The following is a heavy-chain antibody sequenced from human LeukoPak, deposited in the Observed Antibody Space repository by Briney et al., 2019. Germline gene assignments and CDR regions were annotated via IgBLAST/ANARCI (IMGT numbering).Heavy chain of an antibody. CDR3: ARLSTYTSSIDS. V-gene: IGHV4-39*02. CDR2: IYYSGST. J-gene: IGHJ4*02. CDR1: GVSISSSSYY. Sequence: SETLSLTCTVSGVSISSSSYYWGWIRQRPGKGLDWIGTIYYSGSTYYNPSLKSRVTISVDTSKNHFSLKLSSVTAADTTVYYCARLSTYTSSIDSWGQGTLVTVSS. D-gene: IGHD2-2*01.